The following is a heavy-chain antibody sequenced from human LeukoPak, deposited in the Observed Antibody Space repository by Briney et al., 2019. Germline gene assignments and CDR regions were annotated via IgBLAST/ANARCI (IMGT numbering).Heavy chain of an antibody. CDR3: ARGKYPDNDDYMDV. CDR2: ISSSGSTI. V-gene: IGHV3-11*01. D-gene: IGHD1-1*01. Sequence: PGGSLRLSCAASGFTFSDYYMSWIRQAPGKGLEWVSYISSSGSTIYYADSVKGRFTISRDNAKNSLYLQMNNLRAEDTALYYCARGKYPDNDDYMDVWGKGTTVIVSS. CDR1: GFTFSDYY. J-gene: IGHJ6*03.